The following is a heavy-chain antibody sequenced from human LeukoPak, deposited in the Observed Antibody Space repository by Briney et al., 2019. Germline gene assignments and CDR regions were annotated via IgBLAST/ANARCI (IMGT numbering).Heavy chain of an antibody. D-gene: IGHD3-10*01. CDR2: ITGNGRDT. J-gene: IGHJ3*01. CDR3: AREFRDAFDV. Sequence: PGGSLRLSCAASGFTFSSYAINWVRQAPGKRLEWVSSITGNGRDTYYADSVKGRITISRDNSKNTVFLQINSLRDEDTAVYYCAREFRDAFDVWGQGTRVTVSS. V-gene: IGHV3-23*01. CDR1: GFTFSSYA.